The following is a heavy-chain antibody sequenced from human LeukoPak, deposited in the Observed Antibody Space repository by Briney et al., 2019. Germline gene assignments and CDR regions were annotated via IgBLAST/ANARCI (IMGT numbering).Heavy chain of an antibody. J-gene: IGHJ3*02. CDR3: ARVVTIFGVAYDAFDI. CDR2: INPNSGGT. D-gene: IGHD3-3*01. CDR1: GYTFTGYY. V-gene: IGHV1-2*06. Sequence: ASVKVSCKASGYTFTGYYMHWVRQAPGQGLEWMGRINPNSGGTNYAQKFQGRVTMTRDTSNSTAYMELSRLRSDDTAVYYCARVVTIFGVAYDAFDIWGQGTMVTVSS.